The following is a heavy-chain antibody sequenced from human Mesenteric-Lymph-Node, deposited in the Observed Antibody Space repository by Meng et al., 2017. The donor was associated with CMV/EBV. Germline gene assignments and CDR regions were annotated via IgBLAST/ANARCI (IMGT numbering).Heavy chain of an antibody. CDR3: ARVPYGDYEGGYFDY. J-gene: IGHJ4*02. CDR1: GYNFAGYG. V-gene: IGHV1-18*01. CDR2: ISGYSGDT. D-gene: IGHD5-12*01. Sequence: ASVKVSCKTSGYNFAGYGVSWVRQAPGQGLEWMGWISGYSGDTKYAENFQGRVTVTADTSTSTAYMEVRSLRSDDTAVYYCARVPYGDYEGGYFDYWGQGTLVTVSS.